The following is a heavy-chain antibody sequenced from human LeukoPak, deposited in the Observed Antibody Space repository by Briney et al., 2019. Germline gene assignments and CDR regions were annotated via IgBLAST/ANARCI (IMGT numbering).Heavy chain of an antibody. CDR3: ARESYEQLVVT. CDR2: IYYSGST. V-gene: IGHV4-31*03. D-gene: IGHD6-6*01. CDR1: GGSISSGDYY. Sequence: SETLSLTCTVSGGSISSGDYYWSWIRQHPGKGLEWIGYIYYSGSTYYNPSLKSRVTISVDTSKNQFSLKLSSVTAADTAVYYCARESYEQLVVTWGQGTLVTVSS. J-gene: IGHJ5*02.